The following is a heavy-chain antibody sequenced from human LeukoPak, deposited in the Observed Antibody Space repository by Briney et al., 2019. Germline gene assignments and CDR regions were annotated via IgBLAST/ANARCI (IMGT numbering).Heavy chain of an antibody. CDR2: IIPIFGTA. J-gene: IGHJ5*02. CDR1: GGTFSSYA. CDR3: ARHTGSGSYYNRFINWFDP. V-gene: IGHV1-69*05. D-gene: IGHD3-10*01. Sequence: SVKVSCKASGGTFSSYAISWVRQAPGQGLEWMGGIIPIFGTANYAQKFQGRVTITTDESTSTAYMELSSLRSDDTAVYYCARHTGSGSYYNRFINWFDPWGQGTLVTVSS.